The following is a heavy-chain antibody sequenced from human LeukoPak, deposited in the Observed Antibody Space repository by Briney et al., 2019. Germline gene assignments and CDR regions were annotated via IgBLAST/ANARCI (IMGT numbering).Heavy chain of an antibody. CDR2: ISSSGSTI. CDR1: GFAFSDYY. D-gene: IGHD2-21*02. Sequence: GGSLRLSCAASGFAFSDYYMSWIRQAPGKGLEWGSYISSSGSTIYYADSVKGRFTISRDNAKNSLYLQMNSLRAEDMALYYCAKGSANCGGDCYSGDAFDIWGQGTMVTVSS. V-gene: IGHV3-11*01. J-gene: IGHJ3*02. CDR3: AKGSANCGGDCYSGDAFDI.